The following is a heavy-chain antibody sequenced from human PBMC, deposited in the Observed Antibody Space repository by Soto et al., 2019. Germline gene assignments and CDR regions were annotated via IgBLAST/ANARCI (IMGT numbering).Heavy chain of an antibody. CDR3: ARRQQYYDATFDI. D-gene: IGHD3-16*01. J-gene: IGHJ3*02. CDR1: GGSISSNDYF. CDR2: INYSGST. V-gene: IGHV4-39*01. Sequence: SAPQALTGAVSGGSISSNDYFWGWVRPPPGKGLEWIGSINYSGSTIYNPSLKSRVTISVDTSKNQFSLKLSSVTAADSAVYYCARRQQYYDATFDIWGQGTMVTVS.